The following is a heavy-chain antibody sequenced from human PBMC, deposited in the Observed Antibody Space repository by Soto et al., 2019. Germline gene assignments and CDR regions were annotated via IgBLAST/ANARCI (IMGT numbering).Heavy chain of an antibody. V-gene: IGHV3-7*01. CDR3: ARDGPQWLVRGTRPYFDY. J-gene: IGHJ4*02. CDR1: GFTFSSYW. D-gene: IGHD6-19*01. CDR2: IKQDGSEK. Sequence: GGSLRLSCAASGFTFSSYWMSWVRQAPGKGLEWVANIKQDGSEKYYVDSVKGRFTISRDNAKNSLYLQMNSLRAEDTAVYYCARDGPQWLVRGTRPYFDYWGQGTLVTVSS.